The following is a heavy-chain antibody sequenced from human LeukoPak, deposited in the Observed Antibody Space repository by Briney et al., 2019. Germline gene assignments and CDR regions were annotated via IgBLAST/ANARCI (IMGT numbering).Heavy chain of an antibody. V-gene: IGHV4-59*08. CDR2: IYYSGST. CDR3: APHLVLVAPSPAEGFDP. CDR1: GGSISNYY. Sequence: SETLSLTCTVSGGSISNYYWSWIRQPPGKGLEWIGYIYYSGSTNYNPSLKSRVTISVDTSKNQFSLKLTSVTAADTAVYYCAPHLVLVAPSPAEGFDPWGQGTLVTVSS. J-gene: IGHJ5*02. D-gene: IGHD2-15*01.